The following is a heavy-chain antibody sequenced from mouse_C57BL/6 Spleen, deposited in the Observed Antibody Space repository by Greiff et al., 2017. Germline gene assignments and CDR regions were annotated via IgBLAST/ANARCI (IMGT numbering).Heavy chain of an antibody. Sequence: EVKLMESGGGLVKPGGSLKLSCAASGFTFSDYGMHWVRQAPEKGLEWVAYISSGSSTIYYADTVKGRFTISRDNANNTLFLQMTSLRSEDTAMYYCARKDAMDYWGQGTSVTVSS. J-gene: IGHJ4*01. CDR1: GFTFSDYG. CDR3: ARKDAMDY. CDR2: ISSGSSTI. V-gene: IGHV5-17*01.